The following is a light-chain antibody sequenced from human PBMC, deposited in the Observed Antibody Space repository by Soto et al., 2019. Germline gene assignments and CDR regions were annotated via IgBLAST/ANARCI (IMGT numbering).Light chain of an antibody. CDR1: QSVSTY. CDR2: DAS. J-gene: IGKJ5*01. Sequence: DIVLTQSPATLSLSPGERATLSCWASQSVSTYLAWYQQKPGQAPMLLIYDASSRATGIPTRFSGSGSGTDFTITIISVEPEDSTVYYCQQSSNWITFGQGTRLEIK. V-gene: IGKV3-11*01. CDR3: QQSSNWIT.